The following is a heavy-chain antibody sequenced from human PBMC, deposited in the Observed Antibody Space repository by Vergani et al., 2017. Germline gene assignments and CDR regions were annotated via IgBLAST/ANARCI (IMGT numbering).Heavy chain of an antibody. D-gene: IGHD3-16*01. CDR2: ISWNSGSI. V-gene: IGHV3-9*01. CDR3: AKGALGVGWGYYYGMDV. J-gene: IGHJ6*02. CDR1: GFTFDDYA. Sequence: EVQLLESGGGLVQPGRSLRLSCAASGFTFDDYAMHWVRQAPGKGLEWVSGISWNSGSIGYADSVKGRFTISRDNAKNSLYLQMNSLRAEDTALYYCAKGALGVGWGYYYGMDVWGQGTTVTVSS.